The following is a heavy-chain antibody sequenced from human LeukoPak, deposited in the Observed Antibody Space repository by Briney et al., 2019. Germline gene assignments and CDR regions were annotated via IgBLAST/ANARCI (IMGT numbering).Heavy chain of an antibody. Sequence: PGGCLRLSCAASGLSFSIYWMHWVRQAPGEGLVWVSRINSDGSSTTYADSVKGRFSISRDNAKNTVYLQMNSLRPEEAAVYYCAREGVGTSRWHGRGALDYWGQGTLVTVSS. D-gene: IGHD1-7*01. V-gene: IGHV3-74*01. J-gene: IGHJ4*02. CDR1: GLSFSIYW. CDR3: AREGVGTSRWHGRGALDY. CDR2: INSDGSST.